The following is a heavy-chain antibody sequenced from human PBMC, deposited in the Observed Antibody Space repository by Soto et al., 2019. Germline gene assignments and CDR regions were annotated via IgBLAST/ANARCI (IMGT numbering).Heavy chain of an antibody. CDR3: ARDRYCSGGSCYLGWFDL. V-gene: IGHV1-18*01. CDR2: ISAYNGNT. J-gene: IGHJ5*02. D-gene: IGHD2-15*01. CDR1: GYTFTSYG. Sequence: GASVKVSCKASGYTFTSYGISWVRQAPGQGLEWMGWISAYNGNTNYAQKLQGRVTMTTDTSTSTAYMELRSLRSDDTAVYYCARDRYCSGGSCYLGWFDLWAQGNLVTVSS.